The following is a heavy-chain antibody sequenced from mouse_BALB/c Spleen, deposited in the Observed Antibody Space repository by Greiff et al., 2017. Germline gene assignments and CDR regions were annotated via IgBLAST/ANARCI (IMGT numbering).Heavy chain of an antibody. CDR2: ISSGGST. J-gene: IGHJ2*01. Sequence: DVKLVESGGGLVKPGGSLKLSCAASGFTFSSYAMSWVRQTPEKRLEWVASISSGGSTYYPDSVKGRFTISRDNARNILYLQMSSLRSEDTAMYYCARGRTTMITFDYWGQGTTLTVSS. CDR3: ARGRTTMITFDY. V-gene: IGHV5-6-5*01. D-gene: IGHD2-4*01. CDR1: GFTFSSYA.